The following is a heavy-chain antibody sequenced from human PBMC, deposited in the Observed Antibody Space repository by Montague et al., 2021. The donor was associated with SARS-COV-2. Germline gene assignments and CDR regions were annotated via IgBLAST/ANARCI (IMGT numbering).Heavy chain of an antibody. D-gene: IGHD3-3*01. CDR1: GGSTSSSSYY. J-gene: IGHJ5*02. V-gene: IGHV4-39*01. Sequence: SETLSLTCTVSGGSTSSSSYYWGWIRQPPGKGLEWIGSIYYSGSTYYNPSLKSRVTISVNTSKNQFSLKLSSVTAADTAVYYCARHPHQQIYIFGVVWEGNWFDPWGQGTLVTVSS. CDR3: ARHPHQQIYIFGVVWEGNWFDP. CDR2: IYYSGST.